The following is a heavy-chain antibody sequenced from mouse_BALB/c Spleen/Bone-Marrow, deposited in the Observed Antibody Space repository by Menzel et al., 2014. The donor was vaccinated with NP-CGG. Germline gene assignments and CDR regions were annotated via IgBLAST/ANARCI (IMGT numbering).Heavy chain of an antibody. V-gene: IGHV14-3*02. D-gene: IGHD2-3*01. CDR2: IDPANGNT. J-gene: IGHJ4*01. Sequence: VQLKESGAELVKPGASVELSCTASGFNIKDTYMHWVKQRPEQGLEWIGKIDPANGNTKYDPKLQGKATITADTSSNTAYLQLSSLTAEDTAVYYCARNGYYVYYYAMDYWGQGTSVTVSS. CDR1: GFNIKDTY. CDR3: ARNGYYVYYYAMDY.